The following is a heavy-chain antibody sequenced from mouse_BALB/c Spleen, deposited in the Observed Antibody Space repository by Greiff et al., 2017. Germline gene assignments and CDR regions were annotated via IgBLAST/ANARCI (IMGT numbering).Heavy chain of an antibody. Sequence: VHLVESGAELAKPGASVKMSCKASGYTFTSYWMHWVKQRPGQGLEWIGYINPSTGYTEYNQKFKDKATLTADKSSSTAYMQLSSLTSEDSAVYYCARDGYGRTWFAYWGQGTLVTVSA. CDR2: INPSTGYT. J-gene: IGHJ3*01. CDR3: ARDGYGRTWFAY. D-gene: IGHD2-2*01. V-gene: IGHV1-7*01. CDR1: GYTFTSYW.